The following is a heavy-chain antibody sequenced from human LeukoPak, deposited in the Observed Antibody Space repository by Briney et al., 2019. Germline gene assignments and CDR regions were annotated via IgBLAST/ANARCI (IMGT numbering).Heavy chain of an antibody. CDR1: GGTFSSYA. Sequence: ASVKVSCKASGGTFSSYAISWVRQAPGQGLEWMGWMNPNSGNTGFAQKFQGRVTMTRNTSISTAYMELSSLGSEDTAIYYCARGLNYYGSGSQIYDSWGQGTLVTVSS. CDR3: ARGLNYYGSGSQIYDS. CDR2: MNPNSGNT. D-gene: IGHD3-10*01. J-gene: IGHJ4*02. V-gene: IGHV1-8*02.